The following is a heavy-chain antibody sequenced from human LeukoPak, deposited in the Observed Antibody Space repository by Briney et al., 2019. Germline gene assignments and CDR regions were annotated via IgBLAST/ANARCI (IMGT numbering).Heavy chain of an antibody. D-gene: IGHD3-22*01. J-gene: IGHJ3*02. V-gene: IGHV5-51*01. CDR3: ASWGYYYDSSGYPSNDFDI. CDR1: GYSFTSYW. CDR2: IYPGDSDT. Sequence: GESLKISCKGSGYSFTSYWIGWVRQMPGKGLEWMGIIYPGDSDTRYSPSFQGQVTISADKSISTAYLQWSSLKASDTAMYYCASWGYYYDSSGYPSNDFDIWGQGTMVTVSS.